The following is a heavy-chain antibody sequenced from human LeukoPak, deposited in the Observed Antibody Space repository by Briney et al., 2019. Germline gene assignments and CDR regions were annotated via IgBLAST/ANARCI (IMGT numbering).Heavy chain of an antibody. V-gene: IGHV4-39*07. CDR3: AREVFSITMIVVGYSGFDY. J-gene: IGHJ4*02. CDR2: IYYSGST. D-gene: IGHD3-22*01. Sequence: KPSETLSLTCTVPGGSISSSSYYWGWIRQPPGKGLEWIGSIYYSGSTYYNPSLKSRVTISVDTSKNQFSLKLSSVTAADTAVYYCAREVFSITMIVVGYSGFDYWGQGTLVTVSS. CDR1: GGSISSSSYY.